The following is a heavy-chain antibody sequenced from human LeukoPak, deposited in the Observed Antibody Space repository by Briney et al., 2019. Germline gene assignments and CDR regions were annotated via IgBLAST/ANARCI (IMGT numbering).Heavy chain of an antibody. CDR3: ASSWQWLVLDY. CDR2: ISSSGSTI. CDR1: GFTFSDYY. Sequence: PGGSLRLSCAASGFTFSDYYMSWIRQAPGKGLEWVSYISSSGSTIYYADSVKGRFTISRDNAKNSLYLQMNSLGAEDTALYYCASSWQWLVLDYWGQGTLVTVSS. V-gene: IGHV3-11*04. J-gene: IGHJ4*02. D-gene: IGHD6-19*01.